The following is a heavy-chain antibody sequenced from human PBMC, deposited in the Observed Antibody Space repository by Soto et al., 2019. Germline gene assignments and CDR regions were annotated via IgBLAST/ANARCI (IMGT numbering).Heavy chain of an antibody. CDR2: IYYSGST. CDR3: ARTPPSYYYYMDV. J-gene: IGHJ6*03. Sequence: SETLSLTCTVSGGSISSYYWSWIRQPPGKGLEWIGYIYYSGSTNYNPPLKSRVTISVDTSKNQFSLKLSSVTAADTAVYYCARTPPSYYYYMDVWGKGTTVTVSS. CDR1: GGSISSYY. V-gene: IGHV4-59*01.